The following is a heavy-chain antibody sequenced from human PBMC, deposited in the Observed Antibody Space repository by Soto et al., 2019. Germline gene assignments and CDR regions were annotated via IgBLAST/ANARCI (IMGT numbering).Heavy chain of an antibody. CDR1: GFTCSSYE. V-gene: IGHV3-48*03. CDR3: ARHGMYELQLVRNCYFDL. J-gene: IGHJ2*01. CDR2: ISSSGSTI. D-gene: IGHD6-13*01. Sequence: GGSLRLSCAASGFTCSSYEMNWVRQAPGKGLEWVSYISSSGSTIYYADSVKGRFTISRDNAKNSLYLQMNSLRAEDTAVYYCARHGMYELQLVRNCYFDLWGRGTLVTVSS.